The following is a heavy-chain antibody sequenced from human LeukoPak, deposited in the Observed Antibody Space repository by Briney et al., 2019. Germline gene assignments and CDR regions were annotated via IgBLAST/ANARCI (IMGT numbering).Heavy chain of an antibody. Sequence: GGSLRLSCSASGFTFSAYFMLWVRQAPGKGLEYVSSISSNEYDTYYADSVKGRFTISRDNSKNTLFLQMSSLRAEDTAVYYCVKDLNGTWSFDYWGQGTLVTVSS. D-gene: IGHD2-8*01. V-gene: IGHV3-64D*06. CDR2: ISSNEYDT. CDR3: VKDLNGTWSFDY. J-gene: IGHJ4*02. CDR1: GFTFSAYF.